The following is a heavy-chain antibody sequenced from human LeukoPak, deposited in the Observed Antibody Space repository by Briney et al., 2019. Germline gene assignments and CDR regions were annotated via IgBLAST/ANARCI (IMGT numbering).Heavy chain of an antibody. Sequence: PGGSLSLSCAASGFTFSSYSMNWVRQAPGKGLEWVSSISSSSSSYIYYADSVKGRFTISRDNAKNSLYLQMNSLRAEDTAVYYCARDRSIQSEDYWGQGTLVTVSS. CDR2: ISSSSSSYI. CDR3: ARDRSIQSEDY. CDR1: GFTFSSYS. J-gene: IGHJ4*02. V-gene: IGHV3-21*01. D-gene: IGHD3-3*02.